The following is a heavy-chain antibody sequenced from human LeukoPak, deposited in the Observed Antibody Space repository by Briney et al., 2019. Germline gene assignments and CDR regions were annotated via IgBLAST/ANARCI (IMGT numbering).Heavy chain of an antibody. CDR3: VRGSYGHDF. V-gene: IGHV3-48*02. D-gene: IGHD5-18*01. CDR2: ISTSGTTI. Sequence: GGSLRLSCGACVFPFRTYTMNWVRQAPGKGLEWVSYISTSGTTIYYADSVKGRFTISRDNARNSLFLQRNSLRDEDTAVYYCVRGSYGHDFWGQGTLVTVSS. J-gene: IGHJ4*02. CDR1: VFPFRTYT.